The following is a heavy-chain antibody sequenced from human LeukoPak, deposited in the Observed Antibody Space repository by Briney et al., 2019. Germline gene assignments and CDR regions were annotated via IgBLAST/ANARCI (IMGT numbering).Heavy chain of an antibody. J-gene: IGHJ6*03. CDR1: GGSITSYY. CDR3: TRDLHNYYYFYIDV. V-gene: IGHV4-4*07. CDR2: IHTNGGT. Sequence: PSETLSLTCTVSGGSITSYYWSWIRQPAGKGLEWIGRIHTNGGTNYNPSLSSRVTLSVDTSKNHFSLRLNSVTAADTAVYYCTRDLHNYYYFYIDVWGKGTTVTVSS.